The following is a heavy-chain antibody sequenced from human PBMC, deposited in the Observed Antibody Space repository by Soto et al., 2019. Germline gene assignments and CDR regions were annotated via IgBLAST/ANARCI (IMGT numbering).Heavy chain of an antibody. V-gene: IGHV3-48*02. CDR1: GFTFSSYS. D-gene: IGHD3-3*01. J-gene: IGHJ6*02. CDR2: ISSSSSTR. Sequence: GGSLRLSCAASGFTFSSYSMNWGRQAQGRGLEWVWYISSSSSTRYYADPVKGRFTISRHNAKNPLYLQMNSLRDEHTAVYYCARDSMILEWLSHGMDVWGQGTTVTVSS. CDR3: ARDSMILEWLSHGMDV.